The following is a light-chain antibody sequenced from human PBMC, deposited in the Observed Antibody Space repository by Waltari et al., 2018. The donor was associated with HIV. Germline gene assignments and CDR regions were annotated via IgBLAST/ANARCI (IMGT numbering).Light chain of an antibody. CDR2: YKSDSDK. CDR3: MIWHNSVWV. CDR1: SRITVSPYR. J-gene: IGLJ3*02. Sequence: QAVLTPPSSPSASPGASASRTCTFGSRITVSPYRQYWYPQNPGSPPQYLLRYKSDSDKQQGSGVSSRFSASKATSANAGILLISGLQSEDEADYYCMIWHNSVWVFGGGTKLTVL. V-gene: IGLV5-45*02.